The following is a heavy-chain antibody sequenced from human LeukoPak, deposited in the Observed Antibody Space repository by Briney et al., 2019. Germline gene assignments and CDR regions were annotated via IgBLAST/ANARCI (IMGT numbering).Heavy chain of an antibody. CDR1: GFTFSTHS. Sequence: PGGSLRLSCTASGFTFSTHSMHWVRQAPGKGPVWVSRINSDGSSTRYADSVTGRFTISRDNAKNTVHLQMNSLRAEDTAVYYCAKVLGGLWPGIDYWGQGTVVTVSS. CDR2: INSDGSST. J-gene: IGHJ4*02. D-gene: IGHD2-15*01. V-gene: IGHV3-74*01. CDR3: AKVLGGLWPGIDY.